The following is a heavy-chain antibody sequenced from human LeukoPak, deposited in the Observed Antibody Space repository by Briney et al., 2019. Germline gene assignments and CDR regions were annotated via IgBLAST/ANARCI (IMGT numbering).Heavy chain of an antibody. D-gene: IGHD3-10*01. CDR3: AKSRYNYYGSGSTIDY. J-gene: IGHJ4*02. CDR1: GFTFSSYA. CDR2: ISGSGGST. V-gene: IGHV3-23*01. Sequence: GGSLRLSCAASGFTFSSYAMSWVRPAPGKGVEWVSAISGSGGSTYYADSGKGRFTISRDNSKNTLYLQMNSLRAQDTAVYYCAKSRYNYYGSGSTIDYWGQGTLVTVSS.